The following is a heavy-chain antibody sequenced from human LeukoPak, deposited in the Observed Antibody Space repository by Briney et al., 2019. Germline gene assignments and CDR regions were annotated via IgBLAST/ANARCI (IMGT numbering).Heavy chain of an antibody. CDR3: AKGLRMTTVVTRTIFDY. D-gene: IGHD4-23*01. J-gene: IGHJ4*02. V-gene: IGHV3-23*01. Sequence: GGSLRLSCAASGFTFSSYAMSWVRQAPGKGLEWVSTVTDSGGTTFYADSVKGRFTISRDNSKNTLYLQMNSLRAEDTAVYYCAKGLRMTTVVTRTIFDYWGQGTLVTVSS. CDR2: VTDSGGTT. CDR1: GFTFSSYA.